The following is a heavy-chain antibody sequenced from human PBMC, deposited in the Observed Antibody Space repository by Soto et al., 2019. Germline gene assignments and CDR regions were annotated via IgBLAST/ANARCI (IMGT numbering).Heavy chain of an antibody. Sequence: QVQLQESGPGLVKPSETLFLTCSVSGGSISSYYWSWIRQPAGKGLEWIGRIQGSGNTNYNPSLKSRVTMSGDTSKNQFSLKLSSVTAADTAVYYCARSGGSFNFDYWGQGTLVTVSS. CDR1: GGSISSYY. V-gene: IGHV4-4*07. J-gene: IGHJ4*02. CDR3: ARSGGSFNFDY. CDR2: IQGSGNT. D-gene: IGHD1-26*01.